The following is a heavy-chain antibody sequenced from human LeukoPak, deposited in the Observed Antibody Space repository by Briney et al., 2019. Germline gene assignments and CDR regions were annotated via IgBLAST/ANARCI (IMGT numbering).Heavy chain of an antibody. Sequence: KASETLSLTSAVYGGSFSGYYWSWIRQPPGKGLEWIGEINHSGSTNYNPSLKSRVTISVDTSKNQFSLKLSSVTAADTAVYYCARGSLRLSQNRYYYGSGSYYGFDYWGQGTLVTVSS. D-gene: IGHD3-10*01. CDR3: ARGSLRLSQNRYYYGSGSYYGFDY. V-gene: IGHV4-34*01. CDR2: INHSGST. CDR1: GGSFSGYY. J-gene: IGHJ4*02.